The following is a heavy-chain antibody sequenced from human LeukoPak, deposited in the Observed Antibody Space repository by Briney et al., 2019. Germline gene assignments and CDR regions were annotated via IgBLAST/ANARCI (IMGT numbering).Heavy chain of an antibody. V-gene: IGHV4-30-4*01. Sequence: PSETLSLTRTVSGGSISSGDYYWSWIRQPPGKGLEWIGYIYYSGSTYYNPSLKSRVTISVDTSKNQFSLKLSSVTAADTAVYYCARAHTTLDYFDYWGQGTLVTVSS. CDR1: GGSISSGDYY. J-gene: IGHJ4*02. CDR3: ARAHTTLDYFDY. D-gene: IGHD1-14*01. CDR2: IYYSGST.